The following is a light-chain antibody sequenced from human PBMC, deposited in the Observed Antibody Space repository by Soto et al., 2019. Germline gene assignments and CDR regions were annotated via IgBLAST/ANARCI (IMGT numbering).Light chain of an antibody. CDR2: EGS. Sequence: QSALTQPASVSGSPGQSITISCAGSSSDIGTYNLVSWYQQHPGKAPKVMIYEGSARPSGVSNRFSGSQSGNTASLTISGLQAEDEVVYYCCSFVGSNTYVFGAGTKLTVL. CDR1: SSDIGTYNL. CDR3: CSFVGSNTYV. J-gene: IGLJ1*01. V-gene: IGLV2-23*01.